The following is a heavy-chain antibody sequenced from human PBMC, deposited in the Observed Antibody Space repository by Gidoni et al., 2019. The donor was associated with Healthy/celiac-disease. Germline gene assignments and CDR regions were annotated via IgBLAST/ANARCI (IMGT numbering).Heavy chain of an antibody. J-gene: IGHJ4*02. V-gene: IGHV4-30-2*01. Sequence: GYSWSWIRQPPGKGLEWIGYIYHSGSTYYNPSLKSRVTISVDRSKNQFSLKLSSVTAADTAVYYCASQIWSGYFIYWGQGTLVTVSS. CDR3: ASQIWSGYFIY. CDR1: GYS. D-gene: IGHD3-3*01. CDR2: IYHSGST.